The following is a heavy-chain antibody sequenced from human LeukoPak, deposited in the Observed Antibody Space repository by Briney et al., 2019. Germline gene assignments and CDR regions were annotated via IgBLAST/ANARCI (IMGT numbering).Heavy chain of an antibody. V-gene: IGHV4-59*12. Sequence: SETLSLTCTVSGGSISSYYWSWIRQPPGKGLEWIGYIYYSGSTNYNPSLKSRVTMSVDTSKNQFSLKLSSVTAADTAVYYCARDYGYYYYGMDVWGQGTTVTVSS. CDR3: ARDYGYYYYGMDV. J-gene: IGHJ6*02. CDR2: IYYSGST. D-gene: IGHD4-17*01. CDR1: GGSISSYY.